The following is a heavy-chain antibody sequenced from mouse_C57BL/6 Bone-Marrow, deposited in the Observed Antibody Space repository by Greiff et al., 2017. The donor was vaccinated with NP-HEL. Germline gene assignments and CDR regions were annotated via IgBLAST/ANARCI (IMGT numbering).Heavy chain of an antibody. J-gene: IGHJ1*03. Sequence: VQLQQPGAELVQPGASVKLSCTASGYTFTSYWMHWVQQRPGRGLEWIGRIDHNGGGTKFKSNATLTVDKPTSTAYMQLSSLTSEDSAVYYCARLYDGHYWYLDVWGTGTTVTVSS. CDR2: IDHNGGGT. CDR3: ARLYDGHYWYLDV. D-gene: IGHD2-3*01. CDR1: GYTFTSYW. V-gene: IGHV1-72*01.